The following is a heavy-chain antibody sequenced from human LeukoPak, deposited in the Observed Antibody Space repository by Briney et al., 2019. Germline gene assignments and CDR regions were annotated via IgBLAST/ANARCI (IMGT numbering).Heavy chain of an antibody. CDR3: ARDSSDVLTGYYHF. V-gene: IGHV1-2*02. CDR1: GYTFNDYY. J-gene: IGHJ4*02. D-gene: IGHD3-9*01. CDR2: INPNSGRT. Sequence: ASVKVSCKTSGYTFNDYYVHWGRQAPGQGLEWMGWINPNSGRTNYAPKFQGRVTLTTDTSISTAYMGLSGLISGDTALYYCARDSSDVLTGYYHFWGQGTLVTVSS.